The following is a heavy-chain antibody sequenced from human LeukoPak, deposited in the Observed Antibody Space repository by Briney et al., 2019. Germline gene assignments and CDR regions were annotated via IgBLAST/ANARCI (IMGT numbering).Heavy chain of an antibody. J-gene: IGHJ4*02. Sequence: PGGSLTLSCTASGFIFSSYAMSWVREAPARGLERVSSLRGNGDTFYADSVKGRFTLSRDESRNTVYLHLNELRVEDTAVYYCAKASWVSTADAVLWGQGTVVTVSS. V-gene: IGHV3-23*01. D-gene: IGHD3-16*01. CDR2: LRGNGDT. CDR1: GFIFSSYA. CDR3: AKASWVSTADAVL.